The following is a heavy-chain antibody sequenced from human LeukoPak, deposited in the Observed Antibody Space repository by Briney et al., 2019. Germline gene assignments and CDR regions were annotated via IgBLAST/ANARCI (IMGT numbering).Heavy chain of an antibody. J-gene: IGHJ3*01. D-gene: IGHD3-10*01. CDR3: ARCPGGSGILLAFDF. CDR1: GYTFPTYW. V-gene: IGHV5-51*01. CDR2: IYPGDSDT. Sequence: GESLKISCKGSGYTFPTYWITWVRQMPGRGLEWMGIIYPGDSDTRYSPSFQGQVTISVDKFINTVYLQWSSLKASDTAMYYCARCPGGSGILLAFDFWGQGTMVTASP.